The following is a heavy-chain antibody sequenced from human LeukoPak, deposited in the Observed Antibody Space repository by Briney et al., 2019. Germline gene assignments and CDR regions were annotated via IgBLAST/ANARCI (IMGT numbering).Heavy chain of an antibody. V-gene: IGHV3-23*01. D-gene: IGHD3-16*01. CDR3: ARAGAYHFDN. Sequence: GGSLRLSCAASGFTFSSYAMTWVRQAPGKGLQWVSTLSGSGGSTYYTDSVKGRFTISRDNAKSTLYLQMDSLRAEDTAVYYCARAGAYHFDNWGQGTLVTVSS. CDR2: LSGSGGST. CDR1: GFTFSSYA. J-gene: IGHJ4*02.